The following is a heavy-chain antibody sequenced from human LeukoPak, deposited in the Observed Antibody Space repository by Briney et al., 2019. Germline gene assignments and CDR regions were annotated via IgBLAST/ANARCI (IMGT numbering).Heavy chain of an antibody. CDR1: GFTVSSNY. D-gene: IGHD3-10*01. CDR3: AKEIYYYGSGPLDY. CDR2: ISYDGSTK. Sequence: GGSLRLSCAASGFTVSSNYMRWVRQAPGKGLEWVAVISYDGSTKCYADSVKGRFTISRDNSKNTLYLQMNSLRAEDTAVYYCAKEIYYYGSGPLDYWGQGTLVTVSS. J-gene: IGHJ4*02. V-gene: IGHV3-30*18.